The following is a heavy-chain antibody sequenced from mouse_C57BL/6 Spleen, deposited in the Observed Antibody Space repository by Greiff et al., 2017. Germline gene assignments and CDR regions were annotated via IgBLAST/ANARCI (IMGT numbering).Heavy chain of an antibody. CDR3: ARGPLSYGSSYGY. Sequence: ESGPGLVKPSQSLSLTCSVTGYSITSGYYWNWIRQFPGNKLEWMGYISYDGSNNYNPSLKNRISITRDTSKNQFFLRLNSVTTEDTATYYCARGPLSYGSSYGYWGQGTTLSVSS. CDR2: ISYDGSN. D-gene: IGHD1-1*01. J-gene: IGHJ2*01. CDR1: GYSITSGYY. V-gene: IGHV3-6*01.